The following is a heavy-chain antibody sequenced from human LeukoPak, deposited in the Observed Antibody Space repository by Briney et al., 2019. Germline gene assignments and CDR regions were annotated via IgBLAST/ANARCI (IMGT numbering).Heavy chain of an antibody. V-gene: IGHV1-69*05. J-gene: IGHJ4*02. D-gene: IGHD2-15*01. CDR2: IIPIFGTA. CDR3: GRKAGDCGGGSCYSIDY. Sequence: SVKVSCKAFGGSFSSEAISWVRQAPGQGLEWTGGIIPIFGTANYAQKFQGRVTITTDEFTSTAYMEVSSLRSEDTAVYYCGRKAGDCGGGSCYSIDYWGQGTLVTVSS. CDR1: GGSFSSEA.